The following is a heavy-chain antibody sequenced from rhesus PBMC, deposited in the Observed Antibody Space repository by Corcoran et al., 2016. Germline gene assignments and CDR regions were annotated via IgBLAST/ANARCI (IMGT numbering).Heavy chain of an antibody. D-gene: IGHD6-43*01. CDR1: GASISSSNW. J-gene: IGHJ4*01. Sequence: QVQLQESGPGLVKPSETLSLTCAVPGASISSSNWLSWIRQSPGKGLEWIGYIYGDSGSTSYNPSLNSRVTISTVTSKNQLSLKLSSVTAADTAVYYCARHQSSNYGLGDYWGQGVLVTVSS. V-gene: IGHV4-65*01. CDR2: IYGDSGST. CDR3: ARHQSSNYGLGDY.